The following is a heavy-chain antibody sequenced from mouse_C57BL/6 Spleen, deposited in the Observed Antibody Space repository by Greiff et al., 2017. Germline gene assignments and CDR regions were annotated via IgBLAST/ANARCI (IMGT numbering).Heavy chain of an antibody. CDR3: ARYGNYVLDYYAMDY. Sequence: VQLQQSGPELVKPGASVKISCKASGYSFTGYYMNWVKQSPEKSLEWIGEINPSTGGTTYNQKFKAKATLTVDKSSSTAYMQLKSLTSEDSAVYYCARYGNYVLDYYAMDYWGQGTSVTVSS. CDR1: GYSFTGYY. CDR2: INPSTGGT. D-gene: IGHD2-1*01. J-gene: IGHJ4*01. V-gene: IGHV1-42*01.